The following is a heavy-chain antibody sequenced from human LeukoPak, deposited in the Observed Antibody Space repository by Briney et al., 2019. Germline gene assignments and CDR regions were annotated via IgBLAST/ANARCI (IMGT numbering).Heavy chain of an antibody. CDR3: ARSHPTRYSYEIYYFDY. Sequence: ASVKVSCKASGYTFTSYYMHWVRQAPGQGLEWMGIINPSGGSTSYAQKFQGRVTMTRDTSTSTVYMELSSLRSEDTAVYYCARSHPTRYSYEIYYFDYWGQGTLVTVSS. CDR2: INPSGGST. J-gene: IGHJ4*02. CDR1: GYTFTSYY. V-gene: IGHV1-46*03. D-gene: IGHD5-18*01.